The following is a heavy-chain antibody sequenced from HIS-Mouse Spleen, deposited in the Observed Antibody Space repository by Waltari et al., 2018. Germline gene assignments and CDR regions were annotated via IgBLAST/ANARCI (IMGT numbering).Heavy chain of an antibody. CDR1: GGSISSSSYY. CDR3: ARDRELYFDY. CDR2: IYYSGST. J-gene: IGHJ4*02. Sequence: QLQLQESGPGLVKPSETLSLTCTVSGGSISSSSYYWGWIRQPPGKGLEWIGSIYYSGSTYYNPSHKSRVTISVDTSKNQFSLKLSSVTAAETAVYYCARDRELYFDYWGQGTLVTVSS. V-gene: IGHV4-39*07. D-gene: IGHD1-26*01.